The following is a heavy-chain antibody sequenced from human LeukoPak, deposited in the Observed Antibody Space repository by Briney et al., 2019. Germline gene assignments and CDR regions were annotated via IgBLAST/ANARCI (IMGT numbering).Heavy chain of an antibody. Sequence: SETLSLTCTVSGGSISSSSYYWGWIRQPPGKGLGWIGSIYYSGSTYYNPSLKSRVTISVDTSKNQFSLKLSSVTAADTAVYYCARGYDGHFDYWGQGTLVTVSS. CDR1: GGSISSSSYY. J-gene: IGHJ4*02. V-gene: IGHV4-39*01. CDR2: IYYSGST. CDR3: ARGYDGHFDY. D-gene: IGHD5-12*01.